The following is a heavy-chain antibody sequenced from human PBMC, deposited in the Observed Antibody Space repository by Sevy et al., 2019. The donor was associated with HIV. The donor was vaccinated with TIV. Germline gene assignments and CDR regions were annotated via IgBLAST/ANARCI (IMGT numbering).Heavy chain of an antibody. D-gene: IGHD1-26*01. CDR3: ARGNSGSYGWFDP. CDR1: GGSISNYY. CDR2: IYYSGGT. J-gene: IGHJ5*02. V-gene: IGHV4-59*01. Sequence: SETLSLTCTVSGGSISNYYWNWIRHPPGKGLEWIGYIYYSGGTNYNPSLRSRVTMSADTSKNQFSLKLSFVTAADTAMYYCARGNSGSYGWFDPWGQGTLVTDSS.